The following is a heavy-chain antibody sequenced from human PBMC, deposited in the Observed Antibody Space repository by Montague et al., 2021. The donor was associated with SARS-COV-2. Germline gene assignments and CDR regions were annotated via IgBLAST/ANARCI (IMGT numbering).Heavy chain of an antibody. Sequence: TLSLTCTVSGGSISSGNYYWSWIRQPAGKGLEWIGHIYTSGSTNYNPSLKSRVTISVHTSNNQFSLKLSSVTAADTAVYYCARESGTPTCYSYYGVDVWGQGTTVTVSS. CDR2: IYTSGST. D-gene: IGHD1-26*01. J-gene: IGHJ6*02. CDR1: GGSISSGNYY. V-gene: IGHV4-61*09. CDR3: ARESGTPTCYSYYGVDV.